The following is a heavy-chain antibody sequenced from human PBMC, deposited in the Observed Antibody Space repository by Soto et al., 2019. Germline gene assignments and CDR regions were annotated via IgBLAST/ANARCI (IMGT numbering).Heavy chain of an antibody. CDR3: ARVFSTPAEKYYDFWSGYYNYYYYYMDV. Sequence: PSETLSLTCTVSGGSISSGGYYWSWIRQHPGKGLEWSGYIYYSGSTYYNPSLNSRVTISVDTSKNQFSLKLSSVPAADAAVYYCARVFSTPAEKYYDFWSGYYNYYYYYMDVWGKGTTVTVSS. D-gene: IGHD3-3*01. CDR2: IYYSGST. CDR1: GGSISSGGYY. J-gene: IGHJ6*03. V-gene: IGHV4-31*03.